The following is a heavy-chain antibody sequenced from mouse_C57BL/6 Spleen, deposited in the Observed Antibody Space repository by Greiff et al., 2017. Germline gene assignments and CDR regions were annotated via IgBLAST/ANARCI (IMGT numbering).Heavy chain of an antibody. CDR3: ARAYYYGSRGYYFDY. D-gene: IGHD1-1*01. V-gene: IGHV1-76*01. J-gene: IGHJ2*01. CDR1: GYTFTDYY. CDR2: IYPGSGNT. Sequence: QVQLQQSGAELVRPGASVKLSCKASGYTFTDYYINWVKQRPGQGLEWIARIYPGSGNTYYNEKFKGKATLTAEKSSSTAYMQLSSLTSEDSAVYFCARAYYYGSRGYYFDYWGQGTTLTVSS.